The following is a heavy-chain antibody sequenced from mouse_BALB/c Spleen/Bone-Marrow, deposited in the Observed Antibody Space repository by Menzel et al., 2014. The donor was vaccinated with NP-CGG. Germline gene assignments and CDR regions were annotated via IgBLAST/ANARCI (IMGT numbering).Heavy chain of an antibody. CDR2: IDPANGNT. V-gene: IGHV14-3*02. D-gene: IGHD2-3*01. CDR3: ARRGDGYYAWFAY. J-gene: IGHJ3*01. CDR1: GFNIKDTY. Sequence: GAELVKPGASVKLSCTASGFNIKDTYMHWVKQRPEQGLEWIGRIDPANGNTKYDPKFQGKATITADTSSNTAYLQLSSLTSEDTAVYYCARRGDGYYAWFAYWGQGTLVTVSA.